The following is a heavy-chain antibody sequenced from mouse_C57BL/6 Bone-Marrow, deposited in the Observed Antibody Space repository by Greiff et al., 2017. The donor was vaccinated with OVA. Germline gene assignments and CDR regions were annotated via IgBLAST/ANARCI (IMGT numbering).Heavy chain of an antibody. CDR3: ARHYGSSYRGDY. D-gene: IGHD1-1*01. J-gene: IGHJ2*01. Sequence: EVKLMESGGGLVKPGGSLKLSCAASGFTFSDYGMHWVRQAPEKGLEWVAYISSGSSTIYYADTVKGRFTISRDNAKNTLFLQMTSLRSEDTAMYYCARHYGSSYRGDYWGQGTTLTVSS. V-gene: IGHV5-17*01. CDR2: ISSGSSTI. CDR1: GFTFSDYG.